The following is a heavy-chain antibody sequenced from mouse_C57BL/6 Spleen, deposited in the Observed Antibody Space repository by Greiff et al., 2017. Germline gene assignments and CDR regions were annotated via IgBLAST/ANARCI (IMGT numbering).Heavy chain of an antibody. CDR2: ISSGSSTI. CDR1: GFTFSDYG. Sequence: EVKVVESGGGLVKPGGSLKLSCAASGFTFSDYGMHWVRQAPEKGLEWVAYISSGSSTIYYADTVKGRFTISRDNAKNTLFLQMTSLRSEDTAMYYCARERIGSSYWYFDVWGTGTTVTVSS. V-gene: IGHV5-17*01. J-gene: IGHJ1*03. D-gene: IGHD1-1*01. CDR3: ARERIGSSYWYFDV.